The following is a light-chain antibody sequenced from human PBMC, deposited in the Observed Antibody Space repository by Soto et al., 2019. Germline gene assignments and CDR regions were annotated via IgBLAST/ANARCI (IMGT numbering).Light chain of an antibody. J-gene: IGKJ5*01. CDR2: GAS. CDR3: QQYGSSPPIT. V-gene: IGKV3-20*01. CDR1: QSVSSSY. Sequence: EIVLTQSPGTLSFSPGERATLSCRASQSVSSSYLAWYQQKPGQAPRLLIYGASSRATGIPDRFSGSGSGTDFTLTIRRLEPEDFAVYYCQQYGSSPPITCGQGKRREIK.